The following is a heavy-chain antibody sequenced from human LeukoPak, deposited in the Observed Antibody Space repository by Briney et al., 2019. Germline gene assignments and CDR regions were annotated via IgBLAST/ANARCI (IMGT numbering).Heavy chain of an antibody. Sequence: ASVKVSCKASGYTFTEYYIHWVRQAPGQGLEWMGWINPNSGGSNSAQKFRGRVTMTRDTSITTAYMGLSRLASDDTAVYYCAAWAAVGRFFDYRGQGTLVTVSS. CDR2: INPNSGGS. CDR3: AAWAAVGRFFDY. CDR1: GYTFTEYY. V-gene: IGHV1-2*02. J-gene: IGHJ4*02. D-gene: IGHD6-13*01.